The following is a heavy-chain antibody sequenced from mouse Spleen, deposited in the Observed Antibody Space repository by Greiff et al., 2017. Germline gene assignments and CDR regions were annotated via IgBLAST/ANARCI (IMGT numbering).Heavy chain of an antibody. CDR3: ARWLYDYGQAWFAY. D-gene: IGHD2-4*01. J-gene: IGHJ3*01. CDR1: GYTFTSYG. Sequence: VKLQESGAELARPGASVKLSCKASGYTFTSYGISWVKQRTGQGLEWIGEIYPRSGNTYYNEKFKGKATLTADKSSSTAYMELRSLTSEDSAVYFCARWLYDYGQAWFAYWGQGTLVTVSA. CDR2: IYPRSGNT. V-gene: IGHV1-81*01.